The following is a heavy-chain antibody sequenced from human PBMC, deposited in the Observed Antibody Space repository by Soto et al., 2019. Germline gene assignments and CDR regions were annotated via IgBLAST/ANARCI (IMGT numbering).Heavy chain of an antibody. Sequence: SETLSLTCTVSGGSISSYYWSWIRQPPGKGLEWIGYIYYSGSTNYNPSLKSRVTISVDTSKNQFSLKLSSVTAADTAVYYCAVEMATIRGTFDYWGQGTLVTVSS. CDR2: IYYSGST. CDR3: AVEMATIRGTFDY. CDR1: GGSISSYY. D-gene: IGHD5-12*01. J-gene: IGHJ4*02. V-gene: IGHV4-59*01.